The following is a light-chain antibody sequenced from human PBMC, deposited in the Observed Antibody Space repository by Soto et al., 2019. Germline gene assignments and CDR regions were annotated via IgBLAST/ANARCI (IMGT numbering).Light chain of an antibody. CDR3: QQYNDFPYT. CDR1: QSIGSG. J-gene: IGKJ2*01. Sequence: DIQMTQSPSTLSASVGDGVTITCRASQSIGSGLAWYQQRPGKAPKLLIYKATNLQEGVPSRFSGSGSGTDFSLTISSLQPVDSATYYCQQYNDFPYTFGQGTKLEI. CDR2: KAT. V-gene: IGKV1-5*03.